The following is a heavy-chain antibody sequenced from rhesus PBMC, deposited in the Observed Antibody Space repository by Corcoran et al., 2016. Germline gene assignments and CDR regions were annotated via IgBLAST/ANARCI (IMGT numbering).Heavy chain of an antibody. Sequence: EVQLVETGGGLAQPGGSLKLSCAAAGFTSSSYGMSWVLPAPGEGLGWVSVINRGEGSTSYEDSVKGRLPIARDNSKNTLSLQMYSLRAEDTAVYYCAKRPLRTDEYFEFWGQGALVTVSS. J-gene: IGHJ1*01. D-gene: IGHD1-1*01. V-gene: IGHV3S5*01. CDR3: AKRPLRTDEYFEF. CDR1: GFTSSSYG. CDR2: INRGEGST.